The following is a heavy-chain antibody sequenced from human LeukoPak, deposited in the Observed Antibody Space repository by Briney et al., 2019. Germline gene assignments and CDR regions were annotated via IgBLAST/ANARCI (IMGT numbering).Heavy chain of an antibody. CDR2: IWYDGSNK. CDR3: ARDHWPYCSSTSCYGVDY. V-gene: IGHV3-33*01. J-gene: IGHJ4*02. Sequence: GRSLRLSCAASGFTFSSYGMHWVRQAPGKGLEWVAVIWYDGSNKYYADSVKGRFTVSRDNSKNTLYLQMNSLRAEDTAVYYCARDHWPYCSSTSCYGVDYWGQGTLVTVSS. D-gene: IGHD2-2*01. CDR1: GFTFSSYG.